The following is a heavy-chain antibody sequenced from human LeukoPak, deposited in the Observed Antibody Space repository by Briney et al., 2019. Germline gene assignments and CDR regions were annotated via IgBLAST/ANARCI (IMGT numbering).Heavy chain of an antibody. CDR1: GGSISSHY. J-gene: IGHJ4*02. CDR2: IYYSGST. Sequence: SETLSLTCTVSGGSISSHYWSWIRQPPGKGLEWIGYIYYSGSTNYNPSLKSRVTISVDTSKNQFSLKLSSVTAADTAVYYCARDMSGNSDYFDYWGQGTLVTVSS. CDR3: ARDMSGNSDYFDY. D-gene: IGHD4-23*01. V-gene: IGHV4-59*11.